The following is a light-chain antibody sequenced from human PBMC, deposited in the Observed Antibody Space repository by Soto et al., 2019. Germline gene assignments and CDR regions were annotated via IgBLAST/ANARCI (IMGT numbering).Light chain of an antibody. V-gene: IGLV2-14*03. CDR3: SSYSSSSTQV. CDR1: SSDVGGYYY. J-gene: IGLJ1*01. CDR2: DVN. Sequence: QSALTQPASVSGSPGQSITFSCTGTSSDVGGYYYVSWYQQYPGKAPKLLLYDVNNRPSGVSNRFSGSKSGNTASLTISGLQAEDEADYYCSSYSSSSTQVFGTGTKLTVL.